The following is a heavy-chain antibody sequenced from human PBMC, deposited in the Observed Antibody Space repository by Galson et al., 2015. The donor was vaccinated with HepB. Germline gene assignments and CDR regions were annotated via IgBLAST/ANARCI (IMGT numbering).Heavy chain of an antibody. V-gene: IGHV1-46*01. D-gene: IGHD2-15*01. J-gene: IGHJ4*02. CDR3: ARDLGYCSGGSCPHFDY. CDR2: INPNAGST. Sequence: SVKVSCKASGYTFTSYYMHWVRQAPGQGLEWMGIINPNAGSTTYAQKFQGRVTMTRDTSTSAVYMELSSLRSEDTALYYCARDLGYCSGGSCPHFDYWGRGTLVTVSS. CDR1: GYTFTSYY.